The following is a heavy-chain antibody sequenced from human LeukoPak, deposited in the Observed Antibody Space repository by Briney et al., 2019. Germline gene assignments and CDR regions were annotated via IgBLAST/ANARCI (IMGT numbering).Heavy chain of an antibody. J-gene: IGHJ4*02. CDR2: IKEDGSQK. V-gene: IGHV3-7*01. D-gene: IGHD2/OR15-2a*01. CDR3: ARGPLREIGDF. CDR1: GFTFRDYW. Sequence: GGSLRLSCAASGFTFRDYWMSWVRQSPGKGLEWVANIKEDGSQKYDVDSVRGRFTISRDNAKNSLFLQMDSLRAEDTAVYYCARGPLREIGDFWGQGTLVSVSS.